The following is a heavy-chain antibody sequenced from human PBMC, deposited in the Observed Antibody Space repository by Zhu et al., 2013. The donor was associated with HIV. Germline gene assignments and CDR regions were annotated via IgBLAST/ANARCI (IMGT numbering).Heavy chain of an antibody. CDR2: INPNSGGT. CDR1: GYTFIGYY. D-gene: IGHD2-2*02. Sequence: QVQLVQSGAEVKKPGASVKVSCKASGYTFIGYYIHWVRQAPGQGLEWMGWINPNSGGTNYAQKFQGRVTMTRDTSISTAYMELSRLSPDDTAVYYCAKPLGYCNRASCFTDAFDIWGQGQVVTSLQ. V-gene: IGHV1-2*02. CDR3: AKPLGYCNRASCFTDAFDI. J-gene: IGHJ3*02.